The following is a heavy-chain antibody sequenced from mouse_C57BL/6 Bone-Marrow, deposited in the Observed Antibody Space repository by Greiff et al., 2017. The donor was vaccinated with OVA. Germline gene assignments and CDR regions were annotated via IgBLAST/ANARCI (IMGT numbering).Heavy chain of an antibody. J-gene: IGHJ2*01. CDR1: GYTFTSYW. CDR3: ATDY. CDR2: IYPSDSET. V-gene: IGHV1-61*01. Sequence: QQSCTASGYTFTSYWMDWVKQRPGQGLEWIGNIYPSDSETHYNQKFKDKATLTVDKSSSTAYMQLSSLTSEDSAVYYCATDYWGQGTTLTVSS.